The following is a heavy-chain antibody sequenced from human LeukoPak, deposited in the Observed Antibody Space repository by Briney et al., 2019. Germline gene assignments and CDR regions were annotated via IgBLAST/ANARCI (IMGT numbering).Heavy chain of an antibody. CDR2: IYPADSDT. CDR1: GYSFTNYW. V-gene: IGHV5-51*01. Sequence: GESLKISCQGSGYSFTNYWIGWVRQMPGKGLEWMGIIYPADSDTRYSPSFQGQVTISADKSTSTAYLQWGSLKASDTAMYYCARQDGRALYYFDYWGQGALVTVSS. D-gene: IGHD5-24*01. J-gene: IGHJ4*02. CDR3: ARQDGRALYYFDY.